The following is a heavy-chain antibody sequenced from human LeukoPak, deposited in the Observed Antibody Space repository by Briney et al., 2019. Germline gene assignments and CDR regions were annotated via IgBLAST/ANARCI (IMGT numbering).Heavy chain of an antibody. CDR2: IYYSGST. CDR3: ARGASSGSVRGPVDY. D-gene: IGHD6-19*01. Sequence: PSETLSLTCTVSGGSISSYYWSWIRQPPGKGLEWIGYIYYSGSTNYNPSLKSRVTISVDTSKNQFSLKLSSVTAADTAVYYCARGASSGSVRGPVDYWGQGTLVTVSS. V-gene: IGHV4-59*01. J-gene: IGHJ4*02. CDR1: GGSISSYY.